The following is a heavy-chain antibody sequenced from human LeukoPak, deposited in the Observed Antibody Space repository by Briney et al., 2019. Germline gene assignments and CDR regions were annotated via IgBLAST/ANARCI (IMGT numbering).Heavy chain of an antibody. CDR1: GFTFDDYA. J-gene: IGHJ3*02. Sequence: PGGSLRLSCAASGFTFDDYAMHWVRQAPGKGLEWVSGISWNSAYVGYADSVKGRFSISRDNAKNSVSLQMNSLRPEDSALYFCAKDQNLDKTGSHGAFDIWGQGTMVTVSS. CDR3: AKDQNLDKTGSHGAFDI. D-gene: IGHD3-9*01. CDR2: ISWNSAYV. V-gene: IGHV3-9*01.